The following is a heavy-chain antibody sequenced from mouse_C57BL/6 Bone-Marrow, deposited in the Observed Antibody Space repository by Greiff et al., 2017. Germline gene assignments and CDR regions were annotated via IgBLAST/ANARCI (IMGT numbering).Heavy chain of an antibody. CDR1: GYTFTSYT. V-gene: IGHV1-4*01. Sequence: QVQLQQSGAELARPGASVKMSCKASGYTFTSYTMHWVKQRPGQGLEWIGYINPSSGYTTYNQKFKDKATLTADKSSSTAYMQLSSLTSEDSAVYYCAKPTVVARYFDVWGTGTTVTVSS. D-gene: IGHD1-1*01. CDR2: INPSSGYT. CDR3: AKPTVVARYFDV. J-gene: IGHJ1*03.